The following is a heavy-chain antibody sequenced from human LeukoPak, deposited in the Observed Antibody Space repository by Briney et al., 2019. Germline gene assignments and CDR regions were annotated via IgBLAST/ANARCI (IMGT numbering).Heavy chain of an antibody. J-gene: IGHJ4*02. CDR3: ARDGFLGPVTAYLDY. CDR2: ISDSGSSS. V-gene: IGHV3-23*01. CDR1: GFTFRSYA. D-gene: IGHD2-21*02. Sequence: PGGSLRLSCAASGFTFRSYAMNWVRQAPGKGLEWVSVISDSGSSSYYGDSVKGRFTISRDNARNTLYLQMNSLRAEDTAVYYCARDGFLGPVTAYLDYWGQGTPVTVSS.